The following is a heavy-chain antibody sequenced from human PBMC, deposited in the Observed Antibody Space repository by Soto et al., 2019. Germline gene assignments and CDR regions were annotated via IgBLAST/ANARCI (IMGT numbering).Heavy chain of an antibody. CDR3: ARGQWQNWFAP. D-gene: IGHD6-19*01. V-gene: IGHV6-1*01. Sequence: PSQTLSLTCDSSWDSVSSNSAAWNWIRTSPSRGLEWLGRTYYRSKWYNDYAVSVKSRITINPDTSKNQFSLQLNSVTPEDTAVYYCARGQWQNWFAPWGQGTLVTVSS. CDR2: TYYRSKWYN. CDR1: WDSVSSNSAA. J-gene: IGHJ5*02.